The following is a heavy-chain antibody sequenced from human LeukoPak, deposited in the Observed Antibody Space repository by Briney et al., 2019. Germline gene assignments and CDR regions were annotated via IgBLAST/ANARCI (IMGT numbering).Heavy chain of an antibody. CDR1: GFTFSSYE. CDR3: AKGVVWGATTIDDAFDI. V-gene: IGHV3-48*03. Sequence: GGSLRLSCAASGFTFSSYEMNWVRQAPGKGLEWVSYISSSGSTIYYADSVKGRFTISRDNSKNTLYLQMNSLRAEDTAMYYCAKGVVWGATTIDDAFDIWGQGTVVTVSS. J-gene: IGHJ3*02. D-gene: IGHD1-26*01. CDR2: ISSSGSTI.